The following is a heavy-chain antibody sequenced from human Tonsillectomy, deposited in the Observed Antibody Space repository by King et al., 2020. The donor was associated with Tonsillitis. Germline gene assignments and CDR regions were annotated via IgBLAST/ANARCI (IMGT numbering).Heavy chain of an antibody. V-gene: IGHV4-59*01. Sequence: QLQESGPGLVKPSETLSLTCTVSGGSISTYYWSWIRQPPGKGLEWIGYTYYSGSTKYNPSLKSRVTISLGTSKNQFSLKLSSVTAADTAVYYCARNPPSAPQAPSGFDPWGQGTLVTVSS. CDR2: TYYSGST. J-gene: IGHJ5*02. CDR3: ARNPPSAPQAPSGFDP. CDR1: GGSISTYY. D-gene: IGHD2-2*01.